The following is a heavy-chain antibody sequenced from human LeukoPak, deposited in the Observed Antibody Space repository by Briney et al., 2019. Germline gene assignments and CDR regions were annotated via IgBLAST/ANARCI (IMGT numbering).Heavy chain of an antibody. J-gene: IGHJ4*02. CDR1: GGSITSYY. CDR2: IYYSGST. Sequence: SETLSLTCTVSGGSITSYYWSWIRQPPGKGLEWIGYIYYSGSTNYNPSLKSRVTISVDMFKNQFSLKLTSVTAADTAVYYCARVHLYASGGYSDYWGQGTLVTVSS. V-gene: IGHV4-59*01. D-gene: IGHD3-10*01. CDR3: ARVHLYASGGYSDY.